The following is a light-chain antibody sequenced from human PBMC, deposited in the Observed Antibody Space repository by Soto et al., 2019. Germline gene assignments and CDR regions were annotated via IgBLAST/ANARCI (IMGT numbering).Light chain of an antibody. Sequence: DIQMTQSPSSLSTSVGDRVTITCRASQSLNNFLNWYQQKPGKAPKLLIYAASTLHSGVPSRFSGSGSGTEFTLTISSLQPEDFATYFCQQSYSTPYTFGQGTRLEIK. CDR3: QQSYSTPYT. V-gene: IGKV1-39*01. CDR1: QSLNNF. CDR2: AAS. J-gene: IGKJ2*01.